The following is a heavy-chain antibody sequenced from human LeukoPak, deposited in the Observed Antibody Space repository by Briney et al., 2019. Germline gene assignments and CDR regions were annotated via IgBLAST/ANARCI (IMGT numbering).Heavy chain of an antibody. CDR1: GFTFSSYA. CDR3: ASVGEGSYYYYYYMDV. Sequence: GGSLRLSCAASGFTFSSYAMHWVRQAPGKGLEWVAVISYDGSNKYYADSVKGRFTTSRDNSKNTMYLQMNSLRGEDTAVYYCASVGEGSYYYYYYMDVWGKGDTVTVSS. CDR2: ISYDGSNK. V-gene: IGHV3-30*04. J-gene: IGHJ6*03.